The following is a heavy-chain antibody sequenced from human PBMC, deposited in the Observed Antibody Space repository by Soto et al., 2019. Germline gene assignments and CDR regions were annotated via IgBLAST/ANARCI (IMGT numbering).Heavy chain of an antibody. Sequence: ASVKVSCKASGYTFTSYAMHWVRQAPGQRLEWMGWINAGNGNTKYSQKFQGRVNITRDTSASTAYMELSSLRSEDTAVFYCARDFPNLHSSSWFYYFDYWGQGTLVTVSS. D-gene: IGHD6-13*01. CDR1: GYTFTSYA. CDR2: INAGNGNT. CDR3: ARDFPNLHSSSWFYYFDY. V-gene: IGHV1-3*01. J-gene: IGHJ4*02.